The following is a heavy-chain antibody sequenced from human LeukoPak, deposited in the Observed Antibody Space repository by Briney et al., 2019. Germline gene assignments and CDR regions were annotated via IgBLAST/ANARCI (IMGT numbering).Heavy chain of an antibody. D-gene: IGHD6-13*01. CDR3: AKAFGSSWYWYFDL. Sequence: GRSLRLSCAASGFTFSSYGMHWVRQAPGKGLEWVAAIWYDGSNKYYADSVKGRFTISRDNSKNTLYLQMNSLRAEDTAVYYCAKAFGSSWYWYFDLWGRGTLVTVSS. CDR1: GFTFSSYG. J-gene: IGHJ2*01. V-gene: IGHV3-33*06. CDR2: IWYDGSNK.